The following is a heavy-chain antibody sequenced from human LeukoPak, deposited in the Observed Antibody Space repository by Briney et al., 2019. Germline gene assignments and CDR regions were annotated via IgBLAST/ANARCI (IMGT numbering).Heavy chain of an antibody. CDR2: MNPNSGNT. CDR3: ARISSGWYRYYYYGMDV. Sequence: GASVKVSCKASGYTFTSYDINWVRQATGQGLEWMGWMNPNSGNTGYAQKFQGRVTMTRNTSISTAYMELSSLRSEDTAVYYCARISSGWYRYYYYGMDVWGQGTTVTVSS. V-gene: IGHV1-8*01. D-gene: IGHD6-19*01. CDR1: GYTFTSYD. J-gene: IGHJ6*02.